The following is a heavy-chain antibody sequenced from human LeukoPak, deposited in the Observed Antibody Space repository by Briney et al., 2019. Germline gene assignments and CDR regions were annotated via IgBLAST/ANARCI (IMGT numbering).Heavy chain of an antibody. D-gene: IGHD5-18*01. CDR1: GGSISSYY. J-gene: IGHJ4*02. CDR2: IYDSGST. V-gene: IGHV4-59*08. Sequence: SETLSLTCTVSGGSISSYYWSWIRQPPGKGLEWIGYIYDSGSTNYNPSLKSRVTISVDTSKNQFSLKLSSVTAADTAVYYCATVQLWSYFDYWGQGTLVTVSS. CDR3: ATVQLWSYFDY.